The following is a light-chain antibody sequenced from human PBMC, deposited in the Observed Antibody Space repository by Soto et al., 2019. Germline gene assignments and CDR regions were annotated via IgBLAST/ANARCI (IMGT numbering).Light chain of an antibody. CDR1: QSVSSNS. Sequence: EIVLTQSPGTLSLFPGERATLSCRASQSVSSNSLAWYQHKPGQAPRLVMYGASTRATDIPGRFSGSGSGSGTAFTLTISILEAEDFAVYYCQQYISTPWTFGQGTKLEFK. CDR2: GAS. V-gene: IGKV3-20*01. CDR3: QQYISTPWT. J-gene: IGKJ1*01.